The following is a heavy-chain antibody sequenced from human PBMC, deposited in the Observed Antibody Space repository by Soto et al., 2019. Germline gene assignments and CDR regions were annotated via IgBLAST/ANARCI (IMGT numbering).Heavy chain of an antibody. D-gene: IGHD2-15*01. Sequence: QVQLVQSGAEVKKPGSSVKVSCKASGGTFSSYAISWVRQAPGQGLEWMGGIIPIFGTANYAQKFQGRVTITEDESTSTAYMELSSLRSEDRAVYYCARDGCSGGSCYGGDYYYYGMDVWGQGTTVTVSS. J-gene: IGHJ6*02. CDR3: ARDGCSGGSCYGGDYYYYGMDV. CDR1: GGTFSSYA. CDR2: IIPIFGTA. V-gene: IGHV1-69*01.